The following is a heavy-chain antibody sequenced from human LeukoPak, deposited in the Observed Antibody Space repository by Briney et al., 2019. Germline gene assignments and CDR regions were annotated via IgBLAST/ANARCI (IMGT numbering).Heavy chain of an antibody. CDR3: ARDRPITVSGVITLP. V-gene: IGHV3-7*01. CDR1: GFTFSSYW. CDR2: INEDGSER. Sequence: GGSLRLSCAAPGFTFSSYWMTWVRQAPGKGLEWVANINEDGSERNYVDSVKGRFTISRDNAEKSVYLQMNSLRGDDTAVYYCARDRPITVSGVITLPWGQGTLVTVSS. D-gene: IGHD3-3*01. J-gene: IGHJ5*02.